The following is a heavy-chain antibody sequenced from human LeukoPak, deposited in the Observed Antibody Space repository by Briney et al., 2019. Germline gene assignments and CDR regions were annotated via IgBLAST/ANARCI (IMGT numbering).Heavy chain of an antibody. CDR3: ARAVVVRSLDY. Sequence: SETLSLTCAVSGGSISSSNWWSWVRQPPGKGLEWIGEIYHSGSTNYNPSLKSRVTISVDTSKNQFSLKLSSVTAADTAVYYCARAVVVRSLDYWGQGTLVTVSS. J-gene: IGHJ4*02. CDR2: IYHSGST. CDR1: GGSISSSNW. V-gene: IGHV4-4*02.